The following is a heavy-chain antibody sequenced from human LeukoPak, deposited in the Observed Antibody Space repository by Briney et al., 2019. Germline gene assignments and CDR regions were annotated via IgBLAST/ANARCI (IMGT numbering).Heavy chain of an antibody. J-gene: IGHJ4*02. Sequence: SETLSLTCTVSGGPISSSSYYWGWIRQPPGKGLEWIGSIYYSGSTYYNPSLKSRVTISVDTSKNQFSLKLSSVTAADTAVYHCARLGIQLWLRDFDYWGQGTLVTVSS. CDR1: GGPISSSSYY. D-gene: IGHD5-18*01. CDR2: IYYSGST. V-gene: IGHV4-39*01. CDR3: ARLGIQLWLRDFDY.